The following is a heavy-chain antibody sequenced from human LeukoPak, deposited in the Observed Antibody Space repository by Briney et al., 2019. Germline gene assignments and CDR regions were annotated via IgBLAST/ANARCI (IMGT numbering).Heavy chain of an antibody. CDR3: ARGARNTVTASGVFDY. CDR1: GFTVSSNY. J-gene: IGHJ4*02. CDR2: IYSGGST. D-gene: IGHD4-17*01. V-gene: IGHV3-53*01. Sequence: PGGSLRLYCAASGFTVSSNYMSWVRQAPGKGLEWVSVIYSGGSTYYADSVKGRFTISRDNSKNTLYLQMNSLRAEDTAVYYCARGARNTVTASGVFDYWGQGTLVTVSS.